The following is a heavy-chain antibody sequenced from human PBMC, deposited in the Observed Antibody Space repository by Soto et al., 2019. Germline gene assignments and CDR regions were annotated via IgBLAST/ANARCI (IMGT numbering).Heavy chain of an antibody. CDR1: GFTFSNYA. CDR3: ARDSGGDYQNYYMDV. D-gene: IGHD4-17*01. V-gene: IGHV3-33*01. CDR2: IWYDGSDK. J-gene: IGHJ6*03. Sequence: QMQLVESGGGVVQPGTSLRLSCAASGFTFSNYAMHWVRQAPGKGLEWVTIIWYDGSDKNYGDSVKGRFTISRDNSKNTLYLQMNSLRVEDTAVYYCARDSGGDYQNYYMDVGGKGTTVTVSS.